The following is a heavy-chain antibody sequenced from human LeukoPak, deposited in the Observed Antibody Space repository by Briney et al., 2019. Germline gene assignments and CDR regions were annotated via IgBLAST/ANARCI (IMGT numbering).Heavy chain of an antibody. V-gene: IGHV1-2*04. J-gene: IGHJ4*02. CDR2: INPNSGGT. CDR1: GYTFTSYA. D-gene: IGHD5-18*01. CDR3: ARGDTAMAPFDY. Sequence: ASVKVSCKASGYTFTSYAMNWVRQAPGQGLEWMGWINPNSGGTNYAQKFQGWVTMTRDTSISTAYMELSRLRSDDTAVYYCARGDTAMAPFDYWGQGTLVTVSS.